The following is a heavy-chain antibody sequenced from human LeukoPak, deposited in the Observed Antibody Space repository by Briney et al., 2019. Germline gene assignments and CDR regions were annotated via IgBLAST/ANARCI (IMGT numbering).Heavy chain of an antibody. Sequence: GGSLRLSCAASGFTFSSYWMSWVRQAPGKGLEWVANIKQDGSEKYYVDSVKGRFTISRDNAKNSLYLQMNSLRAEDTAVYYCARGGPYDSSGPDYWGQGTLVTVSS. CDR2: IKQDGSEK. V-gene: IGHV3-7*04. CDR1: GFTFSSYW. CDR3: ARGGPYDSSGPDY. D-gene: IGHD3-22*01. J-gene: IGHJ4*02.